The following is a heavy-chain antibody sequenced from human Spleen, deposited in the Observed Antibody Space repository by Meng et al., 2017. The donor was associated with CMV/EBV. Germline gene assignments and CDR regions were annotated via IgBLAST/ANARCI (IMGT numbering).Heavy chain of an antibody. CDR3: ARVGFGGTIDE. CDR1: GYTFTGYY. J-gene: IGHJ4*02. CDR2: INPNSGGT. V-gene: IGHV1-2*02. Sequence: ASVKVSCKASGYTFTGYYMHWVRQAPGQGLEWMGWINPNSGGTNYAQRFHGRVTTTRDTSISTAYMELSSLRSDDTAVYYCARVGFGGTIDEWGQGTLVTVSS. D-gene: IGHD1-7*01.